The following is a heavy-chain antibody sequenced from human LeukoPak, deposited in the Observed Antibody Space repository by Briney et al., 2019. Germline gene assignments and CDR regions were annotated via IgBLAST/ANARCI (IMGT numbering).Heavy chain of an antibody. J-gene: IGHJ3*02. D-gene: IGHD3-9*01. Sequence: GASVKVSCKASGFTFTSSAMQWVRQARGQRLEWIGWIVVGSGNTNYAQKFQERVTITRDMSTSTAYMELSSLRPEDTAVYYCAAGKSQTYYDILTGFDAFDIWGQGTMVTVSS. CDR3: AAGKSQTYYDILTGFDAFDI. CDR2: IVVGSGNT. CDR1: GFTFTSSA. V-gene: IGHV1-58*02.